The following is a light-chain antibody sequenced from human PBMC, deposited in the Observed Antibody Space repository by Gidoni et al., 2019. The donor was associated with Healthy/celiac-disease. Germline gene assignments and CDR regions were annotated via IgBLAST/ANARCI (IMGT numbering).Light chain of an antibody. CDR1: TSDVGGYNY. CDR3: CSYAGSYTFDV. CDR2: DVS. V-gene: IGLV2-11*01. Sequence: QSALTQPRSVSGSPGQSVTISCTGTTSDVGGYNYVSWYQQHPGKAPKLIIYDVSKRPSGVPDRFSASKSGNTASLTISGLQAEDEADYYCCSYAGSYTFDVFGTGTKVTVL. J-gene: IGLJ1*01.